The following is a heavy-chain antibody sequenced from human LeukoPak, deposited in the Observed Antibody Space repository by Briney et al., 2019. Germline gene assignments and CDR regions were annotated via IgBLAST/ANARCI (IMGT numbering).Heavy chain of an antibody. Sequence: SLXLSCAASGFAFSDYNMSWVRQAPGKGLEWVGFIRSKAYGGTTEYAASVKGRFTISRDDSKSISYLQMNSLKTEDTAVYFCTRDSESAWLRLHDAFDIWGQGTMVTVSS. J-gene: IGHJ3*02. D-gene: IGHD5-12*01. CDR2: IRSKAYGGTT. CDR3: TRDSESAWLRLHDAFDI. CDR1: GFAFSDYN. V-gene: IGHV3-49*04.